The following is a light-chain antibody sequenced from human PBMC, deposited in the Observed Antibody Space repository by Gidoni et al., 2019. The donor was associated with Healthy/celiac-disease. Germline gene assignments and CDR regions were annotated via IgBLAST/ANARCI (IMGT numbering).Light chain of an antibody. J-gene: IGKJ4*01. CDR3: QQSYSTPFT. CDR2: AAS. CDR1: QRISSY. V-gene: IGKV1-39*01. Sequence: DIQLTPSPSSLSASVRDKVTITCRARQRISSYLNWYQQKPGKAPKLLIYAASSLQSGVPSRFSGSGSGTDFNLTISSLQPEDFATYYCQQSYSTPFTFGGGTKVEIK.